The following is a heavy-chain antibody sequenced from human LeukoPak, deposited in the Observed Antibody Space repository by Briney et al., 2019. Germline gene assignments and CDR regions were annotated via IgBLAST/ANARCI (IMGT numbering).Heavy chain of an antibody. J-gene: IGHJ4*02. CDR3: ARGQDYGDYEGH. CDR1: GDSISSYY. D-gene: IGHD4-17*01. Sequence: SETLSLTCTVSGDSISSYYWSWIRQPPGKGLEWIGYIYYSGSTNYNPSLKSRVTISVDTSKNQFSLKLSSVTAADTAVYYCARGQDYGDYEGHWGQGTLVTVSS. V-gene: IGHV4-59*01. CDR2: IYYSGST.